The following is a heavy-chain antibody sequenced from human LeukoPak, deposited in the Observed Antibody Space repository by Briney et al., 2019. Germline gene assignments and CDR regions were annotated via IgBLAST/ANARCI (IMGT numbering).Heavy chain of an antibody. CDR1: GFTFSGYG. CDR2: ISYDGSNK. J-gene: IGHJ4*02. V-gene: IGHV3-30*18. Sequence: GGSLRLSCAASGFTFSGYGMHWVRQAPGKGLEWVAVISYDGSNKYYADSVKGRFTISRDNSKNTLYLQMNSLRAEDTAVYYCAKDSGSYDFWSGQFDYRGQGTLVTVSS. CDR3: AKDSGSYDFWSGQFDY. D-gene: IGHD3-3*01.